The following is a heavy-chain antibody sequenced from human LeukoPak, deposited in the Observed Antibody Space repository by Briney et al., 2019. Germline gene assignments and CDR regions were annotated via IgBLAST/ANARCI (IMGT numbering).Heavy chain of an antibody. V-gene: IGHV3-9*01. CDR3: AKDFAPYYDSSGYYDY. CDR1: GFTFDDYA. J-gene: IGHJ4*02. CDR2: ISWNSGSI. D-gene: IGHD3-22*01. Sequence: GGSLRLSCAASGFTFDDYAMHWVRQAPGKGLEWVSGISWNSGSIGYADSVKGRFTISRDNAKNSLYLQMSSLRAEDTALYYCAKDFAPYYDSSGYYDYWGQGTLVTVSS.